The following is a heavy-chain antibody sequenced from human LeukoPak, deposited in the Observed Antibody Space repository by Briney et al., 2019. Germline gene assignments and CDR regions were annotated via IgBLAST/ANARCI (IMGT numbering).Heavy chain of an antibody. CDR1: GGSFSGYY. D-gene: IGHD3-3*01. CDR3: ARASGYYHYFYYYMDV. J-gene: IGHJ6*03. Sequence: SETLSLTCAVYGGSFSGYYWSWFRQPPGKGLEWIGGIYYSGSTSYNPSLKSRVTISVDTSKNQFSLILHSVTAADTAVYFCARASGYYHYFYYYMDVWGKGTTVTVSS. V-gene: IGHV4-34*01. CDR2: IYYSGST.